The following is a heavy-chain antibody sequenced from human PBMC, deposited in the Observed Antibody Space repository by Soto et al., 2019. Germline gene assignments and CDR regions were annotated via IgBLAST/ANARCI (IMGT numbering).Heavy chain of an antibody. CDR3: ARTHHMTTVTQYYYYGMDV. D-gene: IGHD4-4*01. CDR1: GGTFSSYA. Sequence: QVQLVQSRAEVKKPGSSVKVSCKASGGTFSSYAISWVRQAPGQGLEWMGGIIPIFGTANYAQKFQGRVTITADESTSTAYMELSSLRSEDTAVYYCARTHHMTTVTQYYYYGMDVWGQGTTVTVSS. CDR2: IIPIFGTA. J-gene: IGHJ6*02. V-gene: IGHV1-69*01.